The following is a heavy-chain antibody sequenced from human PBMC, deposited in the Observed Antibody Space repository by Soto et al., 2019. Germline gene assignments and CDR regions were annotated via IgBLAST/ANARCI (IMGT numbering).Heavy chain of an antibody. CDR2: IYYSGNT. D-gene: IGHD2-2*01. Sequence: QVQLQESGPGLVKPSETLSLTCTVSSGSISSYYWNWIRQPPGKGLEWIGSIYYSGNTNYSPSLKSRVTISVDTSEKQFSLKLTSVTAADTAVYYCVRGYWSSTSCYEFDYWGQGTLVTVSS. CDR3: VRGYWSSTSCYEFDY. CDR1: SGSISSYY. V-gene: IGHV4-59*01. J-gene: IGHJ4*02.